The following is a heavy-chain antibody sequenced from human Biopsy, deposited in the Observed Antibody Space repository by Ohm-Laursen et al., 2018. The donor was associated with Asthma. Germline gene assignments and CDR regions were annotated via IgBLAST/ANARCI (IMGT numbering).Heavy chain of an antibody. J-gene: IGHJ3*01. V-gene: IGHV1-3*04. CDR3: ARTYYDFLTGQVKDVFGV. CDR1: GYNFTNFA. Sequence: ASVKVSCKASGYNFTNFAIHWVRQAPGQRLEWMGWVNTGNGDTKYSQKFRGRVTITRDTSASTAYMELRSLRSEDTATYYCARTYYDFLTGQVKDVFGVWGQGTMVTVSS. CDR2: VNTGNGDT. D-gene: IGHD3-9*01.